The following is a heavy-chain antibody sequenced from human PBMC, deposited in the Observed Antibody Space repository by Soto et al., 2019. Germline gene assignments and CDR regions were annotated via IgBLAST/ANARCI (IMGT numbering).Heavy chain of an antibody. CDR3: AKEPYDSSGYYIDY. Sequence: QVQLVQSGAEVKKPGSSVKVSCKASGGTFSNYSLSWVRQAPGQGLEWMGRIFPIVGITKYAQKFQGRVTIVADKPTTTVYMELSSLRPEKTAVYYCAKEPYDSSGYYIDYWGQGTLVTVSS. CDR2: IFPIVGIT. V-gene: IGHV1-69*08. J-gene: IGHJ4*02. D-gene: IGHD3-22*01. CDR1: GGTFSNYS.